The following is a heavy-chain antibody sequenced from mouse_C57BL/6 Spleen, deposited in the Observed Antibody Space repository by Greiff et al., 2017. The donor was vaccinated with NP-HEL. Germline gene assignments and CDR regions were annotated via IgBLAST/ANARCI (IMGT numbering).Heavy chain of an antibody. D-gene: IGHD1-1*01. J-gene: IGHJ4*01. CDR2: IYPGDGDT. CDR1: GYAFSSSW. Sequence: VKLQESGPELVKPGASVKISCKASGYAFSSSWMNWVKQRPGKGLEWIGRIYPGDGDTNYNGKFKGKATLTADKSSSTAYMQLSSLTSEDSAIYYCARDHYRGYAMDYWGQGTSVTVSS. CDR3: ARDHYRGYAMDY. V-gene: IGHV1-82*01.